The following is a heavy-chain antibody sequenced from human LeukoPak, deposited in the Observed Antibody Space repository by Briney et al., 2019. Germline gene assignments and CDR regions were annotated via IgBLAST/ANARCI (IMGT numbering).Heavy chain of an antibody. CDR1: GGSISSYY. Sequence: SETLSLTCTVSGGSISSYYWSWIRQSAGKGLEWIGRIYTSGSTNYNPSLKSRVTMSVDTSKNQFSLKLIAVTDADTAVYYCASGWVPAAPNWFDPWGQGTLVTVSS. CDR3: ASGWVPAAPNWFDP. D-gene: IGHD2-2*01. J-gene: IGHJ5*02. CDR2: IYTSGST. V-gene: IGHV4-4*07.